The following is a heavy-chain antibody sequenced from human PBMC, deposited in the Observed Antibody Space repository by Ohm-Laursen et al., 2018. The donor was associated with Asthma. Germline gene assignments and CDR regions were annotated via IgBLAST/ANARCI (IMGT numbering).Heavy chain of an antibody. Sequence: SLRLSCTASGFTFRSYAMHWVRQAPGKGLEWVAVGDSYYDGGLKYYADSVNGRFTVSRDDSKNTLYLQMNSLRPDDTAVYYCARDVMEWYLPAFDFWGQGTLVTVSS. CDR3: ARDVMEWYLPAFDF. CDR1: GFTFRSYA. D-gene: IGHD3-3*01. J-gene: IGHJ4*02. CDR2: GDSYYDGGLK. V-gene: IGHV3-30-3*01.